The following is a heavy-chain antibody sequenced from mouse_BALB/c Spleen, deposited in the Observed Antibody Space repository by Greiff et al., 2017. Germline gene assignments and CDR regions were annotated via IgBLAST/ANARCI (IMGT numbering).Heavy chain of an antibody. CDR2: ISSGGST. J-gene: IGHJ2*01. D-gene: IGHD1-1*01. Sequence: EVMLVESGGGLVKPGGSLKLSCAASGFTFSSYAMSWVRQTPEKRLEWVASISSGGSTYYPDSVKGRFTISRDNARNILYLQMSSLRSEDTAMYYCARTTVALYYFDYWGQGTTLTVSS. CDR1: GFTFSSYA. CDR3: ARTTVALYYFDY. V-gene: IGHV5-6-5*01.